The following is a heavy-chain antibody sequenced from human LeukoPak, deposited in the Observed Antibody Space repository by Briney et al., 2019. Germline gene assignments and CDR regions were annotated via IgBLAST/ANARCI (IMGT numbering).Heavy chain of an antibody. CDR1: GGTFSRFT. CDR3: AREWGLESSGYFYAY. Sequence: SVKVSCKASGGTFSRFTISWVRQAPGQGFEWMGGITPIFGTANFAQKFQGRVSITADESTSTAFMELSSLRSEDTAVYYCAREWGLESSGYFYAYWGQGTLVTVSS. J-gene: IGHJ4*02. V-gene: IGHV1-69*13. D-gene: IGHD3-22*01. CDR2: ITPIFGTA.